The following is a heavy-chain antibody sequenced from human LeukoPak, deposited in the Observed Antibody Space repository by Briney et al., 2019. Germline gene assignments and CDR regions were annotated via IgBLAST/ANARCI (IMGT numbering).Heavy chain of an antibody. J-gene: IGHJ3*02. CDR2: IIPILGIA. D-gene: IGHD5-12*01. CDR3: AREGNGGYDFDAFDI. Sequence: SVKVSCKASGGTFSSYAISWVRQAPGQGLEWMGRIIPILGIANYAQKFQGRVTITADKSTSTAYMELSSLRSGDTAVYYCAREGNGGYDFDAFDIWGQGTMVTVSS. CDR1: GGTFSSYA. V-gene: IGHV1-69*04.